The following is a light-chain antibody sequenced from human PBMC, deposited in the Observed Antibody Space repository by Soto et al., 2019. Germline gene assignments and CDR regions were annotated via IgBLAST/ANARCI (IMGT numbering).Light chain of an antibody. CDR3: AAWDDSRNGGV. CDR2: YDD. CDR1: SSNIGNNA. V-gene: IGLV1-36*01. J-gene: IGLJ3*02. Sequence: QLVLTQPPSVSEAPRQRVTISCSGSSSNIGNNAVNWYQQLPGKAPKLLIYYDDLLPSGVSDRFSGSKSGTSASLAISGLQSEDEADYYCAAWDDSRNGGVFGGGTKLTVL.